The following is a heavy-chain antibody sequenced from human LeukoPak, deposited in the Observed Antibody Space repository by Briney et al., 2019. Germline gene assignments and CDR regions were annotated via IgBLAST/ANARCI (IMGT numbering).Heavy chain of an antibody. Sequence: GGSLRLSCAASGFTFSSYGMRWVRQAPGKGLEWVAGVWFDGSKKSYADSVKGRFTISRDSSKNTLSLQMNSLRSEDTAVYYCARGYGNSGYNYFDYWGQGTLLTVSS. CDR1: GFTFSSYG. D-gene: IGHD2/OR15-2a*01. J-gene: IGHJ4*02. CDR3: ARGYGNSGYNYFDY. CDR2: VWFDGSKK. V-gene: IGHV3-33*08.